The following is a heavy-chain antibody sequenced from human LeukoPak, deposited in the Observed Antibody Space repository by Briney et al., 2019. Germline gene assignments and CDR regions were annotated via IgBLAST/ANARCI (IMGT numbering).Heavy chain of an antibody. CDR1: GLTFSSYS. CDR2: ISSSSSYI. CDR3: ARDSTYSYGYGD. V-gene: IGHV3-21*01. J-gene: IGHJ4*02. Sequence: GGSLRLSCAASGLTFSSYSMNWVRQAPGKGLEWVSSISSSSSYIYYADSVKGRFTISRDNAKNSLYLQMNSLRAEDTAVYYCARDSTYSYGYGDWGQGTLVTVSS. D-gene: IGHD5-18*01.